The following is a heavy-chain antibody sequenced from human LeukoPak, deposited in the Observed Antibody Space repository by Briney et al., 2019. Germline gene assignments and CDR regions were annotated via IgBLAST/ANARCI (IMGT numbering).Heavy chain of an antibody. V-gene: IGHV4-39*07. Sequence: PSETLSLTCTVSGGSISSSSYYWGWIRQPPGKGLDGIGRIYYSGITYYTRSLNSRVTISVHTSKNRFSVKLRSVTEADTAVYYCARARSLVGVAFYYDYYMDVWGKGTTVTVSS. J-gene: IGHJ6*03. CDR2: IYYSGIT. CDR1: GGSISSSSYY. CDR3: ARARSLVGVAFYYDYYMDV. D-gene: IGHD3-3*01.